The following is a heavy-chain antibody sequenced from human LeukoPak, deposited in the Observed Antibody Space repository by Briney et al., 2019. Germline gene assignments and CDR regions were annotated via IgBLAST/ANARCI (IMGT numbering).Heavy chain of an antibody. CDR1: GFTFNSYW. Sequence: GGSLRLPCAASGFTFNSYWMSWVRQAPRKGLEWVASIKRDGSDTHYVDSVKGRFTISRDNAKISLFLQMNSLTAEDTALYYCARDAFASGSHDYWGQGNLVTVSS. J-gene: IGHJ4*02. CDR3: ARDAFASGSHDY. CDR2: IKRDGSDT. D-gene: IGHD3-10*01. V-gene: IGHV3-7*04.